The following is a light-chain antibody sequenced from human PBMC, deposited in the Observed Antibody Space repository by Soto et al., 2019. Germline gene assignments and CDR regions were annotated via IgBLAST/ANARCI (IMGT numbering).Light chain of an antibody. CDR2: NNS. V-gene: IGLV1-40*01. CDR3: QSYDSSLSGSV. J-gene: IGLJ3*02. Sequence: QSVLTQPPSVSGAPGQRVTISCTGSSSNIGAGYDVHWYPQLPGTAPKLLIYNNSNRPSGVPDRFSGSKSGTSASLAITGLQAEDEADYYCQSYDSSLSGSVFGGGTKLTVL. CDR1: SSNIGAGYD.